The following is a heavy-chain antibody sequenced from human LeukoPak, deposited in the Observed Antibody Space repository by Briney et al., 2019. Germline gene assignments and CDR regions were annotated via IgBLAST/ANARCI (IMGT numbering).Heavy chain of an antibody. CDR1: GGSISSYY. V-gene: IGHV4-59*01. CDR2: IYYSGST. J-gene: IGHJ4*02. Sequence: SETLSLTCTVSGGSISSYYWSWIRQPPGKGLEWIGYIYYSGSTNYNPSLKSRVTISVDTSKNQFSLKLSSVTAADTAVYYCARGGIPYCSSTSCPYYFDYWGQGTLVTVSS. CDR3: ARGGIPYCSSTSCPYYFDY. D-gene: IGHD2-2*01.